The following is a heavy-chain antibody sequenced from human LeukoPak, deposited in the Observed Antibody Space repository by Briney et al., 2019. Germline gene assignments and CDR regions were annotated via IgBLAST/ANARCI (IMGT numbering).Heavy chain of an antibody. Sequence: PGGSLRLSCAASGFTFSSHDMNWVRQAPGKGLEWVSYITSGSGTIYYADSVKGRYTISRDNAKNSLYLPMNSLRAEDTAVYYCARDGDSSSWLNYHFDYWGQGTLVTVCS. CDR1: GFTFSSHD. CDR2: ITSGSGTI. D-gene: IGHD6-13*01. V-gene: IGHV3-48*03. J-gene: IGHJ4*02. CDR3: ARDGDSSSWLNYHFDY.